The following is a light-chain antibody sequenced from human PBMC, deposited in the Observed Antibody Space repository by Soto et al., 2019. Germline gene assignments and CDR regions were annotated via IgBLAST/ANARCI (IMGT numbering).Light chain of an antibody. Sequence: QSALTQPRSVSGSPGQSVTISCTGTSSDVGGYNYVSWYQQYPGKAPKLMIYDVTERPSGVPDRFSGSKSGNTASLTISGLQAEDEADYYCCSYAGWYTEVFGGGTKVTVL. J-gene: IGLJ2*01. CDR2: DVT. CDR1: SSDVGGYNY. V-gene: IGLV2-11*01. CDR3: CSYAGWYTEV.